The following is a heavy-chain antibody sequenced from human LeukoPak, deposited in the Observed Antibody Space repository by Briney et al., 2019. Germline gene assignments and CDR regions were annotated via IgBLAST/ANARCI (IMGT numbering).Heavy chain of an antibody. CDR2: IYYSGST. CDR3: ARGGDWFDP. V-gene: IGHV4-4*07. Sequence: SETLSLTCTVSGGSISSDYWNWIRQPAGKGVEWIGRIYYSGSTSYHPSLKSRVTMSIDTSKNQFSLKLSSVTAADTGVYYCARGGDWFDPWGQGTLVTVSS. CDR1: GGSISSDY. D-gene: IGHD3-16*01. J-gene: IGHJ5*02.